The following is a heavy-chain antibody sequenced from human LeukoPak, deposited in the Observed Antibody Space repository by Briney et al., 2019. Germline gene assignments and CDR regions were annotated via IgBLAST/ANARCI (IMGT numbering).Heavy chain of an antibody. Sequence: GGSLRLSCAASGFTFSSYSMNWVRQAPGKGLEWVSSISSSSSYIYYADSVKVRFTISRDNARNSLYLQMNSLRAEDTAVYYCASFLTGYYYFDYWGQGTLVTVSS. V-gene: IGHV3-21*01. J-gene: IGHJ4*02. CDR2: ISSSSSYI. CDR3: ASFLTGYYYFDY. CDR1: GFTFSSYS. D-gene: IGHD3-9*01.